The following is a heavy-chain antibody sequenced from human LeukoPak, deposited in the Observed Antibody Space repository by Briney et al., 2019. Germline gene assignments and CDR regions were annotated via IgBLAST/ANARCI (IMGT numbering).Heavy chain of an antibody. V-gene: IGHV1-2*06. D-gene: IGHD6-19*01. CDR1: GYTFTGYY. Sequence: ASVKVSCKASGYTFTGYYMHWVRQAPGQGLEWMGRINPNSGGTNYAQKFQGRVTVTRDTSISTAYIELSRLRSDDTAVYYCARDQGSGFPLDYWGQGTLVTVSS. CDR3: ARDQGSGFPLDY. CDR2: INPNSGGT. J-gene: IGHJ4*02.